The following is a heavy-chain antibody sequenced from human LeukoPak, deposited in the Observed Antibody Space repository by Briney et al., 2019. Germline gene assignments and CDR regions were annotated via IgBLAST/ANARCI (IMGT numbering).Heavy chain of an antibody. V-gene: IGHV4-59*01. J-gene: IGHJ4*02. CDR1: GGSISSYY. D-gene: IGHD3-22*01. CDR3: AGSEAYYYDSSGYYRPPFDY. Sequence: SETLSLTCTVSGGSISSYYWSWIRQPPGKGLEWIGYIYYSGSTNYNPSLKSRVTISVDTSKNQFSLKLSSVTAADTAVYYCAGSEAYYYDSSGYYRPPFDYWGQGTLVTVSS. CDR2: IYYSGST.